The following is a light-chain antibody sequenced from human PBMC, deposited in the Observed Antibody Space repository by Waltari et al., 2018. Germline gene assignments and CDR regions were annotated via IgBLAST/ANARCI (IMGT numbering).Light chain of an antibody. CDR1: ETVFNY. J-gene: IGKJ4*01. CDR2: DAS. CDR3: QQRLTWPLT. V-gene: IGKV3-11*01. Sequence: LSLSPGERATLSCRASETVFNYVAWYQQRPGQAPRLLIYDASNRATGIPARFSGSGSGTNFALIISSLEPEDSALYYCQQRLTWPLTFGGGTKVEIK.